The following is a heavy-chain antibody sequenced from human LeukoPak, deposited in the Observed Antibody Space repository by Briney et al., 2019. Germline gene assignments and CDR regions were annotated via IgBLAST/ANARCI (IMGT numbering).Heavy chain of an antibody. D-gene: IGHD4-23*01. CDR1: GFTFSRYW. V-gene: IGHV3-23*01. Sequence: GGSLRLSCAASGFTFSRYWMHWVRQVPGKGLVWVSAISGSAGSTYYADSVKGRFTISRDNSKNTLYLQMNSLRAEDTAVYYCAKDQNDYGGNSGSFDYWGQGTLSPSPQ. CDR2: ISGSAGST. J-gene: IGHJ4*02. CDR3: AKDQNDYGGNSGSFDY.